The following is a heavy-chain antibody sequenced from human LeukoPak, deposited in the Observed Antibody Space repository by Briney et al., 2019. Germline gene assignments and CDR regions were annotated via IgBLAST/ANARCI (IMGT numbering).Heavy chain of an antibody. CDR3: AKGGYSSGWYASYYFDY. Sequence: GGSLRLSCAASGFTFSSYGMHWVRQAPGKGLEWVAVISYDGSNKYYADSVRGRFTISRDNSKNTLYLQMNSLRAEDTAVYYCAKGGYSSGWYASYYFDYWGQGTLVTVSS. CDR2: ISYDGSNK. D-gene: IGHD6-19*01. J-gene: IGHJ4*02. CDR1: GFTFSSYG. V-gene: IGHV3-30*18.